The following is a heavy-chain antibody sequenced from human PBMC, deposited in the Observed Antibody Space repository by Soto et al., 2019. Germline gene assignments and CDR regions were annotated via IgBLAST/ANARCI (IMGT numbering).Heavy chain of an antibody. J-gene: IGHJ4*02. CDR2: IIDSGGST. Sequence: GGSLRLSCAASGFTFSSCAMGWVRQAPGKGLEWVSDIIDSGGSTYYADSVKGRFTISRDNSKSTLYLQMNSLRAEDTALYYCAKPPVGYCSSTSCLLDYWGQGTLVTVSS. CDR3: AKPPVGYCSSTSCLLDY. CDR1: GFTFSSCA. D-gene: IGHD2-2*01. V-gene: IGHV3-23*01.